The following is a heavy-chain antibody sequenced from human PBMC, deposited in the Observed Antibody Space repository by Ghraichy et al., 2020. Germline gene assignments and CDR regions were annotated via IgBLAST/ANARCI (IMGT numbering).Heavy chain of an antibody. D-gene: IGHD1-26*01. Sequence: GESLNISCAASGFTFSSYGMHWVRQAPGKGLEWVAVIWYDGSNKYYADSVKGRFTISRDNSKNTLYLQMNSLRAEDTAVYYCARDGMQFDYWGQGTLVTVSS. CDR3: ARDGMQFDY. V-gene: IGHV3-33*01. J-gene: IGHJ4*02. CDR1: GFTFSSYG. CDR2: IWYDGSNK.